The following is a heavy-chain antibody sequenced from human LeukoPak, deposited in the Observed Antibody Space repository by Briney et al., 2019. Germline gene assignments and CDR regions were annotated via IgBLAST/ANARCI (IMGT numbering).Heavy chain of an antibody. CDR3: ASDCSGGSCYSRISKLDAFDI. CDR1: GFTVSSNS. V-gene: IGHV3-21*01. CDR2: ISSSSSYI. Sequence: GGSLRLSCTVSGFTVSSNSWSWVRQAPGKGLEWVSSISSSSSYIYYADSVKGRFTISRDNAKNSLYLQMNSLRAEDTAVYYCASDCSGGSCYSRISKLDAFDIWGQGTMVTVSS. J-gene: IGHJ3*02. D-gene: IGHD2-15*01.